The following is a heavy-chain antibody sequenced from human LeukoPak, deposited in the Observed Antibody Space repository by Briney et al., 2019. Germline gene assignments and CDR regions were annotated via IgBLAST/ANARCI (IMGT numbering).Heavy chain of an antibody. J-gene: IGHJ4*02. D-gene: IGHD6-13*01. V-gene: IGHV3-23*01. Sequence: PGGSLRLSCAASGFTFSSFAMSWVRQAPGKGLEWVSGLSGSGGTTYYADSVKGRFTISRDNSKNTLYLQMNSLRAEDTAVYYCAKGLSPGAAAGTYWGQGTLVAVSS. CDR3: AKGLSPGAAAGTY. CDR2: LSGSGGTT. CDR1: GFTFSSFA.